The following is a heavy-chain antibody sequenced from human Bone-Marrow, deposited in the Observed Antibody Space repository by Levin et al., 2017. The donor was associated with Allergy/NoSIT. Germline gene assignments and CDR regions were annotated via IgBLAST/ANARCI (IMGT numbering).Heavy chain of an antibody. Sequence: SETLSLVCSVSDGAISRTNYCWGWIRQSPGKGLEWIGTIYYSGTTFYAPSLTSRVSISVDTPKNQFSLNVTSVTAADTAVYYCASRDILTGFCHWGQGALVTVSS. D-gene: IGHD3-9*01. CDR2: IYYSGTT. CDR3: ASRDILTGFCH. CDR1: DGAISRTNYC. J-gene: IGHJ4*02. V-gene: IGHV4-39*01.